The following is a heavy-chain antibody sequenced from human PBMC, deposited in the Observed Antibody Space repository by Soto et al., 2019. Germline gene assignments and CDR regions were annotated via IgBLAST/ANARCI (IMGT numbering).Heavy chain of an antibody. Sequence: GESLKISCQTSGYTFTNYWIGWVRHMPGRGLEWMGLIFPRDSDTRYNSPFEGQVTISSDRSIATAYLQWTSLKASDTAMYYCASQYYYDSSGNGGQFDYWGQGTLVTVSS. CDR1: GYTFTNYW. V-gene: IGHV5-51*01. D-gene: IGHD3-22*01. CDR3: ASQYYYDSSGNGGQFDY. CDR2: IFPRDSDT. J-gene: IGHJ4*02.